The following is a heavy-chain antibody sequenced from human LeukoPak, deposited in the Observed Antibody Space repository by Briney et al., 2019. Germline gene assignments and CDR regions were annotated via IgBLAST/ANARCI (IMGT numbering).Heavy chain of an antibody. CDR3: AKDNIHCSSASCYSGYYAMDV. J-gene: IGHJ6*04. D-gene: IGHD2-2*01. Sequence: GGSLRLSCAASGFTFSTYGMHWVRQAPGKGLEWVTFISYDGSNKYYVDSVKGRFTISRDNSKSMLYLQMDSLRAEDTAVYYCAKDNIHCSSASCYSGYYAMDVWGKGTTVTVSS. CDR2: ISYDGSNK. CDR1: GFTFSTYG. V-gene: IGHV3-30*18.